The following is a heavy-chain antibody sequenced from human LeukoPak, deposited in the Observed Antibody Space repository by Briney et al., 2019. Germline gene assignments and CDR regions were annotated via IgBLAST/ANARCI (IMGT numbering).Heavy chain of an antibody. V-gene: IGHV3-53*01. Sequence: GGSLRLSCAALGFIVSSHYMSWVRQAPGGGLGWVSVVYSGGRTHYADFVRGRFTISRDNSKNTLYLQMNSLTAEDTAVYYCAKDSFSHNGIFDALDIWGQGTMVTVSS. CDR2: VYSGGRT. J-gene: IGHJ3*02. D-gene: IGHD2-8*01. CDR1: GFIVSSHY. CDR3: AKDSFSHNGIFDALDI.